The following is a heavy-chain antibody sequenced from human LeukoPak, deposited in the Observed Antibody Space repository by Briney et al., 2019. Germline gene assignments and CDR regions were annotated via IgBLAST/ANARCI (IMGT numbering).Heavy chain of an antibody. CDR2: VYYSGST. D-gene: IGHD3-16*01. Sequence: LETLSLNCAVYGGSFSGYYWGWIRQPPGKGLEWIGSVYYSGSTYYNPSLKSRVTISVDTSKNQFSLKLTSVTAADTAVYYCARQYRAYGDYWGQGTLVTVSS. V-gene: IGHV4-39*01. CDR1: GGSFSGYY. J-gene: IGHJ4*02. CDR3: ARQYRAYGDY.